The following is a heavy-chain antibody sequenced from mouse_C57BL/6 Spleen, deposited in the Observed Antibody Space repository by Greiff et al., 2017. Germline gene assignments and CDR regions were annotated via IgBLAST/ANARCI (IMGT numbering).Heavy chain of an antibody. D-gene: IGHD2-2*01. CDR3: ARGYYYAMDY. Sequence: QVQLQQPGAELVRPGSSVKLSCKASGYTFTSYWMHWVKQRPIQGLEWIGNIDPSDSETPYNQKFKDKATLTVDKSSSTAYMQLSSLTSEDSAVYYCARGYYYAMDYWGQGTSVTVSS. J-gene: IGHJ4*01. V-gene: IGHV1-52*01. CDR1: GYTFTSYW. CDR2: IDPSDSET.